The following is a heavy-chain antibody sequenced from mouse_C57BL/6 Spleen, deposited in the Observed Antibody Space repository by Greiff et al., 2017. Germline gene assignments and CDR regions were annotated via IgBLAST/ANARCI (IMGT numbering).Heavy chain of an antibody. Sequence: EVLGVESGGGLVQPKGSLKLSCAASGFSFNTYAMNWVRQAPGKGLEWVARIRSKSNNYATSYADSVKDRFTISRDDSESMLYLQMNNLKTEDTAMYYCVRPIPGTWGFAYWGQGTLVTVSA. D-gene: IGHD4-1*01. CDR1: GFSFNTYA. J-gene: IGHJ3*01. CDR3: VRPIPGTWGFAY. V-gene: IGHV10-1*01. CDR2: IRSKSNNYAT.